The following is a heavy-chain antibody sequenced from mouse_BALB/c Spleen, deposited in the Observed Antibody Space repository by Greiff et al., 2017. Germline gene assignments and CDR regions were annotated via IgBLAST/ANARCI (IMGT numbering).Heavy chain of an antibody. Sequence: EVQLQQSGGGLVKPGGSLKLSCAASGFTFSSYAMSWVRQSPEKRLEWVAEISSGGSYTYYPDTVTGRFTISRDNAKNTLYLEMSSLRSEDTAMYYCARPNSRGYFDVWGAGTTVTVSS. CDR3: ARPNSRGYFDV. J-gene: IGHJ1*01. CDR2: ISSGGSYT. CDR1: GFTFSSYA. V-gene: IGHV5-9-4*01.